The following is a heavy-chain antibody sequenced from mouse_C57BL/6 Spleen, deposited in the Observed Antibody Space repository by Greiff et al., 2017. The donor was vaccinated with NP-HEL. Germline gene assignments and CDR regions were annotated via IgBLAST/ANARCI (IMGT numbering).Heavy chain of an antibody. D-gene: IGHD2-3*01. CDR1: GYTFTSYW. J-gene: IGHJ1*03. CDR2: IYPSDSET. CDR3: ARERGLDDGYYARYFDV. V-gene: IGHV1-61*01. Sequence: QVQLQQPGAELVRPGSSVKLSCKASGYTFTSYWMDWVKQRPGQGLEWIGNIYPSDSETHYNQKFKDKATLTVDKSSSTAYMQLSSLTSEDSAVYYCARERGLDDGYYARYFDVWGTGTTVTVSS.